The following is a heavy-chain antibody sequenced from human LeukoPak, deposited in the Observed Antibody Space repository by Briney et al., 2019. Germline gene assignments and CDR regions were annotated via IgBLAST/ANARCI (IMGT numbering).Heavy chain of an antibody. D-gene: IGHD6-13*01. Sequence: GASVKVSCKTSGYTFTGYYMHWVRQAPGQGLEWMGWINPNSGGTNYAQKFQGRATMTRDTSISTAYMELSRLRSDDTAVYYCAPSGYSYDYHYFDYWGQGTLVTVSS. J-gene: IGHJ4*02. CDR3: APSGYSYDYHYFDY. CDR1: GYTFTGYY. V-gene: IGHV1-2*02. CDR2: INPNSGGT.